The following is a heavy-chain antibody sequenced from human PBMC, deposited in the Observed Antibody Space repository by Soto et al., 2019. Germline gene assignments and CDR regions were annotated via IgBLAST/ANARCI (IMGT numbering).Heavy chain of an antibody. CDR2: IFAXGTA. D-gene: IGHD3-10*01. Sequence: SETLSLTCAVSGVSISSGNLWAWVRQTPQRRLVYIGEIFAXGTAKYYPSFERRGAISVDTPKKQFSLKLTSVAAADTAIYFCERLVYDTRLNYMYFDLWGQGCLVTVSS. J-gene: IGHJ4*02. CDR3: ERLVYDTRLNYMYFDL. V-gene: IGHV4-4*02. CDR1: GVSISSGNL.